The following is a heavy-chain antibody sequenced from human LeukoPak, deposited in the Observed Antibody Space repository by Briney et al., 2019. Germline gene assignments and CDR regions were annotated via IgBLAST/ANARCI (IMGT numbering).Heavy chain of an antibody. J-gene: IGHJ4*02. CDR2: INPNSGGT. CDR3: AREKYSSGWYCDY. Sequence: ASVKVSCKASGYTFTGYYMHWVRQAPGQGLEWMGWINPNSGGTNYAQKFQGRVTMTRDTSISTAYMELSRLRSDDTAVYYCAREKYSSGWYCDYWGQGTLVTVSS. CDR1: GYTFTGYY. D-gene: IGHD6-19*01. V-gene: IGHV1-2*02.